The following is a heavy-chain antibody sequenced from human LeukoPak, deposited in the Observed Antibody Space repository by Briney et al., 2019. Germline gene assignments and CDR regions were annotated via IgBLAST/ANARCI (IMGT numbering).Heavy chain of an antibody. D-gene: IGHD5-18*01. CDR1: GGSISSYY. CDR2: IYYSGST. J-gene: IGHJ4*02. Sequence: SETLSLNCTVSGGSISSYYWSWIRQPPGKGLEWIGYIYYSGSTNYNPSLKSRVTISVDTSKNQFSLKLSSVTAADTAVYYCARAEGYSYGPVFDYWGQGTLVTVSS. CDR3: ARAEGYSYGPVFDY. V-gene: IGHV4-59*01.